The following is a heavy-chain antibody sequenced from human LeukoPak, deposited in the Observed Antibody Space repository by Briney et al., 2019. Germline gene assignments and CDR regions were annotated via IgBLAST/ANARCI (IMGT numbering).Heavy chain of an antibody. D-gene: IGHD6-13*01. J-gene: IGHJ6*02. Sequence: ASVKVSCKASGGTFSSYAISWVRQAPGQGLEWMGRIIPILGIANYAQKFQGRVTITADKSTSTAYMELSSLKSEDTAVYYCARDLRGPKYSSSPSHYGMDVWGQGTTVTVSS. CDR1: GGTFSSYA. V-gene: IGHV1-69*04. CDR2: IIPILGIA. CDR3: ARDLRGPKYSSSPSHYGMDV.